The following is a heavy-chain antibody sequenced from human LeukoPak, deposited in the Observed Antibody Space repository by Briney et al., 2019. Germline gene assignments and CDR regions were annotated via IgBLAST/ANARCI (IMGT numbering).Heavy chain of an antibody. J-gene: IGHJ4*02. V-gene: IGHV3-7*01. CDR1: GFIFTAYA. CDR3: ARGRGWVDH. Sequence: GGSLRLSCAASGFIFTAYAMSWFRQAPGKGLEWVANIHDDGTVKNYVDSVKGRFTISRDDARNSVSLQLTRLRADDTALYYCARGRGWVDHWGQGTLVTVSS. D-gene: IGHD3-16*01. CDR2: IHDDGTVK.